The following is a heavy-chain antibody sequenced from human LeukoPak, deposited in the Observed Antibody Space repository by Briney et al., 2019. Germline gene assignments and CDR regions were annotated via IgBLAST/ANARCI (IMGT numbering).Heavy chain of an antibody. CDR1: GLTFRTYG. J-gene: IGHJ1*01. D-gene: IGHD1-26*01. V-gene: IGHV3-30*19. CDR2: ISYDGSNK. CDR3: ARGPGGSYPMSYFQH. Sequence: GGSLRLSCAASGLTFRTYGMHWVRQAPGKGLEWVAVISYDGSNKYYADSVKGRFTISRDNSKNTLYLQMNSLRAEDTAVYYCARGPGGSYPMSYFQHWGQGTLVTVSS.